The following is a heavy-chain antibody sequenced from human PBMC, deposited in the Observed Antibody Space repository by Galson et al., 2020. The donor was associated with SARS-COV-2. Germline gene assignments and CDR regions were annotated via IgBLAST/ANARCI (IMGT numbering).Heavy chain of an antibody. J-gene: IGHJ3*02. D-gene: IGHD3-22*01. CDR1: GFTFSSYA. CDR3: AKEYDSSGYVNGGAFDI. V-gene: IGHV3-23*01. Sequence: GESLKISCAASGFTFSSYAMSWVRQAPGKGLEWVSAISGSGGSTYYADSVKGRFTISRDNSKNTLYLQMNSLRAEDTAVYYCAKEYDSSGYVNGGAFDIWGQGTMVTVSS. CDR2: ISGSGGST.